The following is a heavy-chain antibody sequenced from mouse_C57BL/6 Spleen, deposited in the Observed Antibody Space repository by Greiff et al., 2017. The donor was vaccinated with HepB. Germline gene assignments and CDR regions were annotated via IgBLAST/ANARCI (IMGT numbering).Heavy chain of an antibody. D-gene: IGHD1-1*01. Sequence: VKLVESGAELVKPGASVKISCKASGYAFSSYWMNWVKQRPGKGLEWIGQIYPGDGDTNYNGKFKGKATLTADKSSSTAYMQLSSLTSEDSAVYFCAREDYGSGNFDYWGQGTTLTVSS. J-gene: IGHJ2*01. CDR1: GYAFSSYW. CDR2: IYPGDGDT. CDR3: AREDYGSGNFDY. V-gene: IGHV1-80*01.